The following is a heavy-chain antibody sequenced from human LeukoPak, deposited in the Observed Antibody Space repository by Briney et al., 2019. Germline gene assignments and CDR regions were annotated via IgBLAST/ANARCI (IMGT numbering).Heavy chain of an antibody. D-gene: IGHD4-11*01. V-gene: IGHV4-4*07. J-gene: IGHJ4*02. CDR3: ARGGGDYSLPYFDY. CDR2: IYTSGST. Sequence: SETLSLTCTVSGGSISSYYWSWIRQPAGKGLEWIGRIYTSGSTNYNPSLKSRVTMSVDTSKNQFSLKLSSVTAADTAVYYCARGGGDYSLPYFDYWGQGTLVTVSS. CDR1: GGSISSYY.